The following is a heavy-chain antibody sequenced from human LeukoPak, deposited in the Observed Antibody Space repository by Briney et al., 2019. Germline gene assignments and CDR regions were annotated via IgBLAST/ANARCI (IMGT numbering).Heavy chain of an antibody. CDR3: ARDAPYYDSSGYYYGFDY. D-gene: IGHD3-22*01. Sequence: PSETLSLTCTVSGGSISSSSYYWGWIRQPPGKGLEWIGSIYYSGSTYYNPSLKSRVTISVDTSKNQFSLKLSSVTAADTAVYYCARDAPYYDSSGYYYGFDYWGQGTLVTVSS. J-gene: IGHJ4*02. V-gene: IGHV4-39*07. CDR2: IYYSGST. CDR1: GGSISSSSYY.